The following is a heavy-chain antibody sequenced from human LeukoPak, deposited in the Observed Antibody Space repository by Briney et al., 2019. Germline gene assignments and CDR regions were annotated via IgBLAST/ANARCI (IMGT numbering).Heavy chain of an antibody. CDR1: GGSISSYY. J-gene: IGHJ3*02. CDR2: IYTSGST. D-gene: IGHD1-26*01. V-gene: IGHV4-4*07. Sequence: SETLSLTCTVSGGSISSYYWSWIRQPAGKGLEWIGRIYTSGSTNYDPSLKSRVTMSVDTSKNQFSLKLSSVTAADTAVYYCARDLVDSGSYGDAFDIWGQGTMVTVSS. CDR3: ARDLVDSGSYGDAFDI.